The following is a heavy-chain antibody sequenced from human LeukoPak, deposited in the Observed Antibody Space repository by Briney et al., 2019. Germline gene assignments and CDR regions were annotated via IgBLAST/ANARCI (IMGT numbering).Heavy chain of an antibody. D-gene: IGHD6-19*01. CDR3: AKRMYGWYQIDY. J-gene: IGHJ4*02. CDR2: ITGPGEGT. V-gene: IGHV3-23*01. Sequence: PAGGSLRLSCAASGFTFSSYEMNWVRQAPGKGLEWVSAITGPGEGTWYADSVQGRFTTSRDNSKNTLYLQMNSLRAEDTAVYFCAKRMYGWYQIDYWGQGTLVTVS. CDR1: GFTFSSYE.